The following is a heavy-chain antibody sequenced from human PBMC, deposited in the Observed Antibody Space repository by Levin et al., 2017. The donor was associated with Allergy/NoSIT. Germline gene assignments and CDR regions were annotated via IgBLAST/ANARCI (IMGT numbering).Heavy chain of an antibody. CDR1: GFSLARMG. V-gene: IGHV2-26*01. Sequence: SGPTLVKPTETLTLTCTVSGFSLARMGVSWIRQPPGKALEWLAHIFWNDEKSYSTSLKSRLTISKDTSKNQMVLTMTNMDPVDTATYYCARMGEYSGHEEIYWYFDLWGRGTLVTVSS. CDR2: IFWNDEK. CDR3: ARMGEYSGHEEIYWYFDL. J-gene: IGHJ2*01. D-gene: IGHD5-12*01.